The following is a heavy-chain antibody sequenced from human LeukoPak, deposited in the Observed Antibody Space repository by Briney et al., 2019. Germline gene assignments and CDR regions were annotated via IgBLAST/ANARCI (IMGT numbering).Heavy chain of an antibody. D-gene: IGHD5-18*01. CDR1: GFTVSSNY. J-gene: IGHJ4*02. CDR3: ARAPDTAMAPYFDY. V-gene: IGHV3-53*04. CDR2: IYSGGST. Sequence: PGGSLRLSCAASGFTVSSNYMSWVRQAPGKGLEWVSVIYSGGSTYYADSVKGRFTISRHNSKNTLYLQMNSLRAEDTAVYYCARAPDTAMAPYFDYWGQGTPVTVSS.